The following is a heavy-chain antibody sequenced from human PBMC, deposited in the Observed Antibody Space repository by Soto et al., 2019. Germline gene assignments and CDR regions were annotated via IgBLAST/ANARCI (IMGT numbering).Heavy chain of an antibody. J-gene: IGHJ6*03. CDR2: INPNDGET. D-gene: IGHD6-13*01. CDR3: ATGIAAAGTLSIYDYYYYMDV. V-gene: IGHV1-2*02. Sequence: ASVKVSCKASGFTFTAYYMHWVRQAPGQGLEWMGWINPNDGETIYAQKFQGRVTMTEDTSTDTAYMELSSLRSEDTAVYYCATGIAAAGTLSIYDYYYYMDVWGKGTTVTVSS. CDR1: GFTFTAYY.